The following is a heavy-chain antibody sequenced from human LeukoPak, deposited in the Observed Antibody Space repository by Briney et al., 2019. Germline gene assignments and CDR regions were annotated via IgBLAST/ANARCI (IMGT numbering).Heavy chain of an antibody. Sequence: GGSLRLSCAASGFTFSSYGMHWVGQAPGKGLEGLAVISYDGSNKYYADSVKGRFTISRDNGKNMLYLQMNSLRAEDTAVYYCAKVGLTVTTILDYFDYWGQGTLVTVSS. V-gene: IGHV3-30*18. CDR1: GFTFSSYG. J-gene: IGHJ4*02. CDR3: AKVGLTVTTILDYFDY. CDR2: ISYDGSNK. D-gene: IGHD4-11*01.